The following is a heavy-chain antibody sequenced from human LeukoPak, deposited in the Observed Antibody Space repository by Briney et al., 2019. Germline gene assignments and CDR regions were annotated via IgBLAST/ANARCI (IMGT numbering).Heavy chain of an antibody. CDR3: ARGPVYYYYMDV. J-gene: IGHJ6*03. Sequence: ASVKVSCKASGYTFTSYDINWVRQATGQGLEWMGWMNPNSGNTGYAQKFQGRVTITRNTSISTAYMELSSLGSEDTAVYYCARGPVYYYYMDVWGKGTTVTVSS. CDR2: MNPNSGNT. V-gene: IGHV1-8*03. CDR1: GYTFTSYD.